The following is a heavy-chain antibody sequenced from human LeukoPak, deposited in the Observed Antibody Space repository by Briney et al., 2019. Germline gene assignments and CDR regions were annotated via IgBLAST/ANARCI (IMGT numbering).Heavy chain of an antibody. V-gene: IGHV4-31*03. CDR3: ARDRGVDSSGGGAFDI. J-gene: IGHJ3*02. CDR1: GGSISSGGYY. D-gene: IGHD6-19*01. Sequence: SETLSLTCTVSGGSISSGGYYWSWIRQHPGKGLEWIGYIYYSGSTYYNPSLKSRVTISVDKSKNQFSLKLRSVTAADTAVYYCARDRGVDSSGGGAFDIWGQGTMVTVSS. CDR2: IYYSGST.